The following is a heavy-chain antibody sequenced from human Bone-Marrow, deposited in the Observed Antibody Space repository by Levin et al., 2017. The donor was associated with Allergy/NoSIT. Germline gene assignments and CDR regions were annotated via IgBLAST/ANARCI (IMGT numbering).Heavy chain of an antibody. CDR2: INSDGSRP. V-gene: IGHV3-74*01. J-gene: IGHJ3*02. CDR3: AREIYYYDSSGYYRQTDAFDI. Sequence: GGSLRLSCAASGFTLTNYWMHWVRQVPGKGLVWVSRINSDGSRPSYADSVKGRFTISRDNAKNTLYLQMNSLRAEDTAVYYCAREIYYYDSSGYYRQTDAFDIWGQGTMVTVSS. CDR1: GFTLTNYW. D-gene: IGHD3-22*01.